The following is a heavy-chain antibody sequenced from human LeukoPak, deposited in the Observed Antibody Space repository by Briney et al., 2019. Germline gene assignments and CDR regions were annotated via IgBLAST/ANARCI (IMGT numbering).Heavy chain of an antibody. CDR3: ARARYCSSSSCYIDY. CDR1: GFTFTTYA. D-gene: IGHD2-2*02. Sequence: PGGSLRLSCAASGFTFTTYAMSWVRQAPGKGLEWVSGISGGGDSTYYADSVKGRFTISRDNAKNTLYLPMNSLRAEDTAVYYCARARYCSSSSCYIDYWGQGTLVTVSS. CDR2: ISGGGDST. J-gene: IGHJ4*02. V-gene: IGHV3-23*01.